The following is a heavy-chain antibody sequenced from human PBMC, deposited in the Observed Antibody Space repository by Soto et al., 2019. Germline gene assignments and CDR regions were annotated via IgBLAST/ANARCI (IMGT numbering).Heavy chain of an antibody. D-gene: IGHD1-1*01. CDR3: ARGKGMEENYYYYGLDI. CDR1: GYTFTTHA. Sequence: ASVKVSCKASGYTFTTHAMHWVRQAPGQSLEWMGWINGGTGQTKHSQRFQGRVNITRDTSASTAYMELSSLRSEDTAVYYCARGKGMEENYYYYGLDIWGQGTTVTV. CDR2: INGGTGQT. V-gene: IGHV1-3*01. J-gene: IGHJ6*02.